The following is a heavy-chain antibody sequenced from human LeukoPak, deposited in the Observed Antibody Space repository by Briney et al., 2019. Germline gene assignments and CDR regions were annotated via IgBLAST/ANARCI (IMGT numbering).Heavy chain of an antibody. Sequence: GASVKVSCKASGGTFSSYAISWVRQAPGQGLEWMGGIIPIFGTANYAQKFQGRVTITTDEPTSTAYMELSSLRSEDTAVYYCARSYGATMSWEPVGPAAISSYNWFDPWGQGTLVTVSS. CDR1: GGTFSSYA. CDR3: ARSYGATMSWEPVGPAAISSYNWFDP. CDR2: IIPIFGTA. D-gene: IGHD2-2*01. J-gene: IGHJ5*02. V-gene: IGHV1-69*05.